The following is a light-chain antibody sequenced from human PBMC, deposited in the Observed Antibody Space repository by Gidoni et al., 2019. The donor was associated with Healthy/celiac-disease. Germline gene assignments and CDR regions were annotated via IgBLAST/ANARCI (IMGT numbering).Light chain of an antibody. Sequence: EIVMTQSPATLSVSPVERATLSGRASQSVSSNLAWYQQKPGQAPRLLIYGASTRATGIPARFSGSGSGTEFTLTISSLQSEDFAVYYCQQYNNWPPLTFGGXTKVEIK. V-gene: IGKV3-15*01. CDR1: QSVSSN. CDR2: GAS. CDR3: QQYNNWPPLT. J-gene: IGKJ4*01.